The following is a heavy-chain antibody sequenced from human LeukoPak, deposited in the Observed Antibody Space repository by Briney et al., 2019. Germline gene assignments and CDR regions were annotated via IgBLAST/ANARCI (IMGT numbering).Heavy chain of an antibody. CDR1: GGSIGSYY. J-gene: IGHJ4*02. CDR2: ISYSGST. D-gene: IGHD5-18*01. CDR3: ARHRLGYSYGPFDY. V-gene: IGHV4-59*08. Sequence: SETLSLTCTVSGGSIGSYYWSWIRQPPGKGLEWIGFISYSGSTNYNPSLKSRVTISVDTSNDQFSLKLNSVTAADTAMYYCARHRLGYSYGPFDYWGQGILVTVSS.